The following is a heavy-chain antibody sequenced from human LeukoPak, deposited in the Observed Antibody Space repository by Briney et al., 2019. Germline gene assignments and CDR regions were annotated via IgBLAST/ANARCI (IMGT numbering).Heavy chain of an antibody. CDR1: GGSISSYY. CDR3: ARVYNIPFSSGIYAFDI. D-gene: IGHD3-10*01. CDR2: IYTSGST. V-gene: IGHV4-4*07. Sequence: SETLSLTCTVPGGSISSYYWSWIRQPAGKGLEWIGRIYTSGSTNYNPSLKSRVTMSVDTSKNQFSLKLSSVTAADTAVYYCARVYNIPFSSGIYAFDIWGQGTMVTVSS. J-gene: IGHJ3*02.